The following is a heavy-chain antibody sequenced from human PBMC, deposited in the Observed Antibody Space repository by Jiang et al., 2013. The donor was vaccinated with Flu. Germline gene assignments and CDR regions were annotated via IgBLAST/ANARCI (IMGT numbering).Heavy chain of an antibody. CDR2: INTITGNP. Sequence: NWVRQAPGQRLEWMGWINTITGNPTYAQGFTGRFVFSLDTSVSTVYLQITSLKFEDTATYYCARDDATGYYHYWGQGTLVTVSS. J-gene: IGHJ4*02. CDR3: ARDDATGYYHY. D-gene: IGHD3-9*01. V-gene: IGHV7-4-1*02.